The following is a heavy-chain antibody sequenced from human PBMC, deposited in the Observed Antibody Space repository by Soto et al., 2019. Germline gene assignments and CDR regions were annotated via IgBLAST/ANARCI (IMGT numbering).Heavy chain of an antibody. CDR3: ASGDIVVVTAHYYFDY. V-gene: IGHV1-69*06. D-gene: IGHD2-21*02. J-gene: IGHJ4*02. CDR2: IIPIFGTA. Sequence: QVQLVQSGAEVKRPGSSVKVSCKASGGTFSSYAISWVRQAPGQGLEWMGGIIPIFGTANYAQKFQGRVTITADKSTSTAYMELSSLRSEDTAVYYCASGDIVVVTAHYYFDYWGQGTLVTVSS. CDR1: GGTFSSYA.